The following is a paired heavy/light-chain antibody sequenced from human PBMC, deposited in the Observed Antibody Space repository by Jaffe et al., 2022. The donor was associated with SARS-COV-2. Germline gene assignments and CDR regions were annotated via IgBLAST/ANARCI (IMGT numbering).Heavy chain of an antibody. CDR3: ATGPPLWFGAPEPQKNFDN. Sequence: EVQLLQSGGGLAQPGGSLRLSCAASGFTFNNYAMTWVRQAPGKGLEWVSSLSGSGDSTYYADSVKGRFTISRDNFKSTLYLQMNSLRAEDTAVYYCATGPPLWFGAPEPQKNFDNWGQGTLVTVSS. V-gene: IGHV3-23*01. CDR2: LSGSGDST. CDR1: GFTFNNYA. J-gene: IGHJ4*02. D-gene: IGHD3-10*01.
Light chain of an antibody. CDR2: WAS. Sequence: DIVMTQSPDSLAVSLGERATINCKSSQSVLYSSNNKNYLAWYQQKSGQPPKLLIYWASTRESGVPDRFSGSGSGTDFTLTISSLQAEDVAVYYCQQYYSNLPLTFGGGTKVEIK. CDR1: QSVLYSSNNKNY. V-gene: IGKV4-1*01. J-gene: IGKJ4*01. CDR3: QQYYSNLPLT.